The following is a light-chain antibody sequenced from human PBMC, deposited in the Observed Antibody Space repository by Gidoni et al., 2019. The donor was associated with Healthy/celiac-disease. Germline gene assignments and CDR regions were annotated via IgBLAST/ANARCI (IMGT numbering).Light chain of an antibody. CDR1: QSVSSY. Sequence: EIVMTQSPATLSVSPGERATLSCRASQSVSSYLAWYQQKPGQAPKLLIYGASTRATGIPSRFSGSGSGTEFTLTISSLQSEDFAVYYCQQYNNWPRTFGQXTKVEIK. CDR3: QQYNNWPRT. J-gene: IGKJ1*01. CDR2: GAS. V-gene: IGKV3-15*01.